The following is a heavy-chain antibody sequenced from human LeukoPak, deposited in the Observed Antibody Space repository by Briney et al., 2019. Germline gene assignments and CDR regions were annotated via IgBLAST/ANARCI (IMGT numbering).Heavy chain of an antibody. CDR2: ISNVGGGT. CDR1: AFIFNNYG. J-gene: IGHJ5*02. CDR3: AKGSSGYFVDL. V-gene: IGHV3-23*01. Sequence: GGSLRLSCAAAAFIFNNYGLIWVSQAPGKGMEWVSCISNVGGGTNYADCVEGRFTISRNNSKNTLFLQMNRLRAEDTALYYCAKGSSGYFVDLWGQGTLVTVSS. D-gene: IGHD3-22*01.